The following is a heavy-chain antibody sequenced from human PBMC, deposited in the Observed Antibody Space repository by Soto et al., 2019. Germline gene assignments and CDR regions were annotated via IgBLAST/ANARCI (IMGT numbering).Heavy chain of an antibody. CDR1: GFTFSSYA. CDR2: ISYDGSNK. CDR3: AAAPHSSGWYRGDY. Sequence: QVQLVESGGGVVQPGRSLRLSCAASGFTFSSYAMHWVRQAPGKGLEWVAVISYDGSNKYYADSVKGRFTISRDNSKNTLYLQMNSLRAEDMAVYYCAAAPHSSGWYRGDYWGQGTLVTVSS. D-gene: IGHD6-19*01. V-gene: IGHV3-30-3*01. J-gene: IGHJ4*02.